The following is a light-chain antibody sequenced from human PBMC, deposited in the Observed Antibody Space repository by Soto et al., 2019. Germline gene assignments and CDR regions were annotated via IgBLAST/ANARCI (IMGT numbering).Light chain of an antibody. J-gene: IGKJ4*01. CDR3: QQYSSYSAT. Sequence: LTQSPCTLSLSPGERATLSYRASQSVSSTYLIWYQQKPGQAPRLLIYGASSRATGVPDRFSGGGSGTDFTLTISSLEPEDFAVYYCQQYSSYSATFGGGTKVDIK. CDR1: QSVSSTY. CDR2: GAS. V-gene: IGKV3-20*01.